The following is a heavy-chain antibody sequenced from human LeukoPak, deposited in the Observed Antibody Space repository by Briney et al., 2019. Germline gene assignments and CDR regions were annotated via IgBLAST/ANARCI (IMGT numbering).Heavy chain of an antibody. CDR2: LYSGGST. CDR1: GFTVSSNY. CDR3: ARGDGSGHNWFDP. D-gene: IGHD3-10*01. J-gene: IGHJ5*02. V-gene: IGHV3-53*01. Sequence: GGSLRLSCAASGFTVSSNYMSWVRQAPGKGLEWGSVLYSGGSTYYADSVKGRFTISTDNSKNTLYLQMNSLRAEDTAVYYCARGDGSGHNWFDPWGQGTLVTVFS.